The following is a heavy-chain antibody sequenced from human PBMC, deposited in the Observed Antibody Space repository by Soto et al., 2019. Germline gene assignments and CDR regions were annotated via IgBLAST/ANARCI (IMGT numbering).Heavy chain of an antibody. CDR1: GGSFHGYY. D-gene: IGHD6-6*01. CDR2: INHSGST. Sequence: PSETLSLTCAVYGGSFHGYYWSWIRQPPGKGLEWIGEINHSGSTNYNPSLKSRVTISLDTSKNQFSLKLSSVTAADTAVYDWARDNGIAARNYYYDGMDVWGQGTTGIVSS. J-gene: IGHJ6*02. CDR3: ARDNGIAARNYYYDGMDV. V-gene: IGHV4-34*01.